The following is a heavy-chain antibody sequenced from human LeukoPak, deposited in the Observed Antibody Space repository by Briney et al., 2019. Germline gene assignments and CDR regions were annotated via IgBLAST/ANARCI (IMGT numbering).Heavy chain of an antibody. D-gene: IGHD6-13*01. J-gene: IGHJ4*02. CDR3: ARAASSWYSLFDY. CDR2: ISSSSNYI. CDR1: GFTFSSYS. Sequence: NPGGSLRLSCAASGFTFSSYSMNWVRQAPGKGLEWVSSISSSSNYIYYADSVKGRFTISRDNAKNSLYLQMNSLRAEDTAVYYCARAASSWYSLFDYWGQGTLVTVPS. V-gene: IGHV3-21*01.